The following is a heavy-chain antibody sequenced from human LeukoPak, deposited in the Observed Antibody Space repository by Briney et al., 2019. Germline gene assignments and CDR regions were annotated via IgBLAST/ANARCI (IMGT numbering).Heavy chain of an antibody. Sequence: GGSLRLSCAASGFTFSSYEMNWVRQAPGKGLEWVSYISSSGSTIYYADSVKGRFTISRDNAKNSLYLQMNSLRAEDTAVYYCEGLGYCSSGSCYSVPGYWGQGTLVTVSS. CDR2: ISSSGSTI. CDR1: GFTFSSYE. D-gene: IGHD2-15*01. CDR3: EGLGYCSSGSCYSVPGY. J-gene: IGHJ4*02. V-gene: IGHV3-48*03.